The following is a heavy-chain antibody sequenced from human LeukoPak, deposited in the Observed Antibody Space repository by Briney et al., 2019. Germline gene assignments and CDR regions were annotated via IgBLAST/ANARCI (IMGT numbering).Heavy chain of an antibody. CDR1: GWSFSGCY. Sequence: PSETLSLTCAVYGWSFSGCYWSWIRQPPGKGLEWIGEINHSGSTNYNPSLKSRVTISVDTSKNQFSLKLSSVTAADTAVYYRARYSAAAASYFDYWGQGTLVTVSS. V-gene: IGHV4-34*01. J-gene: IGHJ4*02. CDR2: INHSGST. D-gene: IGHD6-13*01. CDR3: ARYSAAAASYFDY.